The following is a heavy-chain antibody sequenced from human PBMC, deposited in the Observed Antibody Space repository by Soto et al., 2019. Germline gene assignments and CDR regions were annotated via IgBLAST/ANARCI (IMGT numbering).Heavy chain of an antibody. V-gene: IGHV5-51*01. CDR2: IYPGDSDT. CDR3: ARRGYSGYDYNWFDP. D-gene: IGHD5-12*01. Sequence: GESLKISCKGSGYSFTSYWIGWVRQMPGKGLEWMGIIYPGDSDTRYSPSFQGQVTISADKSISTAYLQWSSLKASDTAMYYCARRGYSGYDYNWFDPWGQGTLVTVSS. CDR1: GYSFTSYW. J-gene: IGHJ5*02.